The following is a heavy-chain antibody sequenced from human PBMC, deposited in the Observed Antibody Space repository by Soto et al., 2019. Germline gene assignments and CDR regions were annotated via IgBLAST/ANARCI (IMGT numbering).Heavy chain of an antibody. CDR3: ARDKDGYSSGFDY. CDR2: IYNGGST. V-gene: IGHV4-31*02. D-gene: IGHD6-19*01. Sequence: SETLSLPCTVSGDSISSSGYYWSWIRQHPRKGLEWIGNIYNGGSTYYNPSLKSRITISVDSSKNQFSLKLSSVTAADTAVYYCARDKDGYSSGFDYWGQGTLVTVSS. CDR1: GDSISSSGYY. J-gene: IGHJ4*02.